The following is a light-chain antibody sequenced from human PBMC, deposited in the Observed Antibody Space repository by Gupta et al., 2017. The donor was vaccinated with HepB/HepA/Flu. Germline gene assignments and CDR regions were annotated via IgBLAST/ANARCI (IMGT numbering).Light chain of an antibody. CDR3: TAWDVSLSGPV. V-gene: IGLV1-47*01. CDR1: SSNIGSKY. CDR2: GNN. J-gene: IGLJ3*02. Sequence: QSVLTQPPSASGTPGQRVTISCSGSSSNIGSKYVYWYQQLPGTAPKLLMYGNNQRPSGVPDRISGSKSGTSASLAISGLRSEDEADYYCTAWDVSLSGPVFGGGTKLTVL.